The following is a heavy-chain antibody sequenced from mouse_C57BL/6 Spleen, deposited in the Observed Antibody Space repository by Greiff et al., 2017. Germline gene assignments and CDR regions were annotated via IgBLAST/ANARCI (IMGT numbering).Heavy chain of an antibody. D-gene: IGHD6-2*01. Sequence: VQLQQSGAELVRPGASVTLSCKASGYTFTDYEMHWVKQTPVHGLEWIGAIDPEPGGTAYNQKFKGKAILTADKSSSTAYMELRSLTAEDAAVDYCRGKDDASHDWGQGTTLTVS. J-gene: IGHJ2*01. CDR2: IDPEPGGT. CDR3: RGKDDASHD. CDR1: GYTFTDYE. V-gene: IGHV1-15*01.